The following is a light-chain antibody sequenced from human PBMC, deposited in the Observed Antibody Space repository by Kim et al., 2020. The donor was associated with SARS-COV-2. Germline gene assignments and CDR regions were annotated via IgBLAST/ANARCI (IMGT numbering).Light chain of an antibody. CDR1: SSDIGDYNY. CDR3: SSYTCSNTLL. V-gene: IGLV2-14*03. Sequence: QSALTQPASVSGSPGQSITISCTGTSSDIGDYNYVSWYQQHPGKAPKLLIYSVSNRPSGVSNRFSGSKSGNTASLTISGLQAEDEADYYCSSYTCSNTLLFGGGTQLTVL. CDR2: SVS. J-gene: IGLJ2*01.